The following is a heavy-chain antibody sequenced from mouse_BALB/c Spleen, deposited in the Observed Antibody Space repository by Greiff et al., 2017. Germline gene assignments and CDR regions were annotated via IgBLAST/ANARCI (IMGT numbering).Heavy chain of an antibody. V-gene: IGHV1-20*02. D-gene: IGHD2-10*01. CDR1: GYSFTGYF. CDR2: INPYNGDT. Sequence: VQLKESGPELVKPGASVKISCKASGYSFTGYFMNWVMQSHGKSLEWIGRINPYNGDTFYNQKFKGKATLTVDKSSSTAHMELRSLASEDSAVYYCARRAYSSIVFDYWGQGTTLTVSS. J-gene: IGHJ2*01. CDR3: ARRAYSSIVFDY.